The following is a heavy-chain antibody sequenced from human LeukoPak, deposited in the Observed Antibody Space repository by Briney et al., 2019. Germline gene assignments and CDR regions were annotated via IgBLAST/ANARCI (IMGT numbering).Heavy chain of an antibody. CDR2: IYSIGST. CDR1: GGSISSYY. Sequence: SSETLSLTCTVSGGSISSYYWNWIRQPAGKGLEWIGRIYSIGSTNYNPSLKSRVTMSVDTSKNQFPLKLSSVTAADTAVYYCERDANGYNFYDYWGQGTLVTVSS. J-gene: IGHJ4*02. V-gene: IGHV4-4*07. D-gene: IGHD5-24*01. CDR3: ERDANGYNFYDY.